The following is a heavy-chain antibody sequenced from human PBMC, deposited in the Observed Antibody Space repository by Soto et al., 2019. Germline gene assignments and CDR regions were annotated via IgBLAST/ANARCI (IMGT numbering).Heavy chain of an antibody. J-gene: IGHJ4*02. V-gene: IGHV3-33*01. CDR2: IWYDGSHK. CDR3: ARDHSGYSFDY. CDR1: GCTVINGG. D-gene: IGHD6-19*01. Sequence: PAGSVRLSSGAGGCTVINGGMHWVSQAPGKGLEWVAVIWYDGSHKYYGDSVKGRFTISRDDSKNTLYLQMNSLRAEDTAVYYCARDHSGYSFDYWGQGTLVTVSS.